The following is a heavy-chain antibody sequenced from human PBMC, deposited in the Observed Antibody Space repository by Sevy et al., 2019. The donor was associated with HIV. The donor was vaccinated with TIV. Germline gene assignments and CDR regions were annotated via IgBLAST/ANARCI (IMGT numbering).Heavy chain of an antibody. D-gene: IGHD5-12*01. Sequence: ASVKVSCKASGGTFSSYAISWVRQAPGQGLEWMGPIIPIISTPTYARKFQGRLSFTADEASGTAYMELSGLRSEDTAVYYCTREGDGYNYVSWFDPWGQGTLVTVSS. J-gene: IGHJ5*02. CDR3: TREGDGYNYVSWFDP. CDR2: IIPIISTP. V-gene: IGHV1-69*13. CDR1: GGTFSSYA.